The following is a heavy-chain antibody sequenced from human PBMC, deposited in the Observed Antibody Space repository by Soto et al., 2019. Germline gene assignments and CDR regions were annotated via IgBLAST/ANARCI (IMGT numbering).Heavy chain of an antibody. D-gene: IGHD2-15*01. CDR3: ARGGMGYCSGGSCYRE. CDR1: GGSISSGGYY. CDR2: IYYSGST. Sequence: PSETLSLTCTVSGGSISSGGYYWSWIRQHPGKGLEWIGYIYYSGSTYYNPSLKSRVTISVDTSKNQFSLKLSSVTAADTAVYYCARGGMGYCSGGSCYREWGQGTLVTVSS. V-gene: IGHV4-31*03. J-gene: IGHJ4*02.